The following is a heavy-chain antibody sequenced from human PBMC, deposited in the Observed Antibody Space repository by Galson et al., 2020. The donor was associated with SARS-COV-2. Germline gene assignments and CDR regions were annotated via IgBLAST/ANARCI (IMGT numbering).Heavy chain of an antibody. J-gene: IGHJ4*02. V-gene: IGHV3-33*01. D-gene: IGHD1-26*01. CDR2: IWYDGSNK. CDR1: GFTFSSYG. Sequence: GGSLRLSCAASGFTFSSYGMHWVRQAPGKGLEWVAVIWYDGSNKYYADSVKGRFTISRDNSKNTLYLQMNSLRAEDTAVYYCARDSGSYYGYYFDYWGQGTLVTVSS. CDR3: ARDSGSYYGYYFDY.